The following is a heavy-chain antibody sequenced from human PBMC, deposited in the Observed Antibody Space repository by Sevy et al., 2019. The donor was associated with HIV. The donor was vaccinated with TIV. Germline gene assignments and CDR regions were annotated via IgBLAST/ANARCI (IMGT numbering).Heavy chain of an antibody. CDR1: GFTFSSYA. Sequence: GGSLRLSCAASGFTFSSYAMHWVRQAPGKGLEWVAVMSYDGHNKYYADSVKGRFTISRDNSKNTLYLQMNSLRAEDTAVYYCARDRATVTSGGYYYYYGMDVWGQGTTVTVSS. CDR3: ARDRATVTSGGYYYYYGMDV. J-gene: IGHJ6*02. D-gene: IGHD4-17*01. CDR2: MSYDGHNK. V-gene: IGHV3-30-3*01.